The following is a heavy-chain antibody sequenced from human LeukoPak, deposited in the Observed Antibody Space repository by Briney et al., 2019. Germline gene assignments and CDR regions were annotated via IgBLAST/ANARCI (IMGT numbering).Heavy chain of an antibody. J-gene: IGHJ3*02. V-gene: IGHV3-23*01. CDR1: GFTFSSYA. CDR3: AKCVVVVVGANDAFDI. Sequence: PGGSLRLSCAASGFTFSSYAMSWVRQAPGKGLEWVSAISGSGGSTYYADSVKGRFTISRDNSKNTLYLQMNSLRAEDTAVYYCAKCVVVVVGANDAFDIWGQGTMVTVSS. CDR2: ISGSGGST. D-gene: IGHD2-15*01.